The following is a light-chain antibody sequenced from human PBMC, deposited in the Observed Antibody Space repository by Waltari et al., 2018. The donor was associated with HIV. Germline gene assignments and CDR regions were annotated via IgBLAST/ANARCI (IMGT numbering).Light chain of an antibody. CDR1: RSDVGDYNY. CDR2: DVS. V-gene: IGLV2-11*01. Sequence: QSALTQPPSVSGSPGQSVTISCTGTRSDVGDYNYVSWYQQHPGKPPKLIIFDVSQRPSVVPDRFSGSKSGSTASLTISGLQTEDEADYFCCAYAAAHISYVFGSGTKVAVL. J-gene: IGLJ1*01. CDR3: CAYAAAHISYV.